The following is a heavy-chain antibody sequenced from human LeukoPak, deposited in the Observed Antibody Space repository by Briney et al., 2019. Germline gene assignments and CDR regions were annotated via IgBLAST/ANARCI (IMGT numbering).Heavy chain of an antibody. D-gene: IGHD1-26*01. V-gene: IGHV5-51*01. CDR1: GYSFTSYW. CDR3: ARGGSYYGPYYYGMDV. Sequence: GESLKISCKGSGYSFTSYWIGWVRQMPGKGLEWMGIIYPGDSDTRYSPSFQGQVTISADKSISTAYLQWSSLKASGTAMYYCARGGSYYGPYYYGMDVWGQGTTVTVSS. CDR2: IYPGDSDT. J-gene: IGHJ6*02.